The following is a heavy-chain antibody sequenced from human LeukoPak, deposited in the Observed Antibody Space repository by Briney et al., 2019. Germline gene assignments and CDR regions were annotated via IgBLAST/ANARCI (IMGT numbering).Heavy chain of an antibody. D-gene: IGHD3-22*01. V-gene: IGHV1-8*01. Sequence: GASVKLSCKASGYTFTSYDINWVRQATGQGLERRGWMNPNSGNTGYAQEFQGRVTMTRNTSISTAYMELSSLRSEDTAVYYCAANAPDSSGYKLDYWGQGTLVTVSS. CDR1: GYTFTSYD. CDR3: AANAPDSSGYKLDY. J-gene: IGHJ4*02. CDR2: MNPNSGNT.